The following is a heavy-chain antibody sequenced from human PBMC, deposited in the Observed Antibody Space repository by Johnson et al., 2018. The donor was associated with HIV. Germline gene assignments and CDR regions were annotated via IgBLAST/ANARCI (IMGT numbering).Heavy chain of an antibody. CDR2: IKSKTDGGTT. Sequence: VQLVESGGGLVKPGGSLRLSCAASGFTFSNAWMSWVRQATGKGLEWVGRIKSKTDGGTTDYAAPVKGRFTISRDDSKNTLYLQMNSLKTEDTAVYYCTTPSGSYVSSYDAFDIWGQGTMVTVSS. D-gene: IGHD1-26*01. V-gene: IGHV3-15*01. CDR3: TTPSGSYVSSYDAFDI. J-gene: IGHJ3*02. CDR1: GFTFSNAW.